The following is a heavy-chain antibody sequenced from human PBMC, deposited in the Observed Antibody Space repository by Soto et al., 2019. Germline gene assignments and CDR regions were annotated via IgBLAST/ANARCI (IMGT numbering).Heavy chain of an antibody. CDR3: AKSAPYYYDSSGYYYDWFDP. V-gene: IGHV3-23*01. D-gene: IGHD3-22*01. Sequence: GGSLRLSCAASGFTFSSYAMSWVRQAPGKGLEWVSAISGSGGSTYYADSVKGRFTISRDNSKNTLYLQMNSLRAEDTAVYYCAKSAPYYYDSSGYYYDWFDPWGQGTLVTVSS. CDR2: ISGSGGST. CDR1: GFTFSSYA. J-gene: IGHJ5*02.